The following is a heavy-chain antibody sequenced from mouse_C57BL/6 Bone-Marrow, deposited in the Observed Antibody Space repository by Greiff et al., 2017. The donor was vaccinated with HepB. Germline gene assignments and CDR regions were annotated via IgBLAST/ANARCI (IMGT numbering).Heavy chain of an antibody. Sequence: EVKLMESGGGLVQPGESLKLSCESNEYEFPSHDMSWVRKTPEKRLELVAAINSDGGSTYYPDTMERRFIISRDNTKKTLYLQMSSLRSEDTALYYCARGIHYYGSSDWYFDVWGTGTTVTVSS. CDR1: EYEFPSHD. J-gene: IGHJ1*03. CDR2: INSDGGST. CDR3: ARGIHYYGSSDWYFDV. V-gene: IGHV5-2*01. D-gene: IGHD1-1*01.